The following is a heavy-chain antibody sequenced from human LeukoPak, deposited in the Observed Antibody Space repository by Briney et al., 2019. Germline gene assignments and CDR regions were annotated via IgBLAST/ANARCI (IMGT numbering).Heavy chain of an antibody. J-gene: IGHJ6*03. V-gene: IGHV3-53*01. D-gene: IGHD3-16*01. CDR2: IYSGGST. Sequence: PGGSLRLSCAASGFTVSSNYMSWVRQAPGKGLEWVSLIYSGGSTYYADSARGRFTISRDNSKNTLYLQMNSLRAEDTAVYYCARGYANYYYYYMDVWGKGTTVTISS. CDR3: ARGYANYYYYYMDV. CDR1: GFTVSSNY.